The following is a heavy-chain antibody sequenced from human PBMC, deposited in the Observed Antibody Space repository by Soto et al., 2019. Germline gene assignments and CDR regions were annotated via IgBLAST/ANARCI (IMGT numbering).Heavy chain of an antibody. Sequence: GGSLRLSWAASGFTFSSYAMHWVRQAPGKGLEWVAVISYDGSNKYYADSVKGRFTISRDNSKNTLYLQMNSLRAEDTAVYYYARGPGKSITGTTWHDYWGQGTLVTVSS. J-gene: IGHJ4*02. CDR2: ISYDGSNK. V-gene: IGHV3-30-3*01. CDR3: ARGPGKSITGTTWHDY. CDR1: GFTFSSYA. D-gene: IGHD1-7*01.